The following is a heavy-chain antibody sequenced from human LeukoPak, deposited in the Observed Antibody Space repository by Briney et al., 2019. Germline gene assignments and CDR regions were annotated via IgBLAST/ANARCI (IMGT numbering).Heavy chain of an antibody. D-gene: IGHD2-2*02. V-gene: IGHV3-48*03. Sequence: GGSLRLSCAASGFTFSSYEMNWVRQAPGKGLEWVSYISSSGSTIYYADSVKGRFTISRDNAKNSLYLQMNSLRAEDTAVYYCARATDTVPAAIIDYYYYYMDVWDKGTTVTISS. CDR1: GFTFSSYE. J-gene: IGHJ6*03. CDR3: ARATDTVPAAIIDYYYYYMDV. CDR2: ISSSGSTI.